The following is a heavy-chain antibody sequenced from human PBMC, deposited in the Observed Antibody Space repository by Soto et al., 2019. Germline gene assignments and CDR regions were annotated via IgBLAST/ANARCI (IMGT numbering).Heavy chain of an antibody. Sequence: SVKVSCKSSGGTLSSYAISWVRQAPGQGLEWMGGIIPIFGTANYAQKFQGRVTITADESTSTAYMELSSLRGEDTAIYYCAGFYVAVGAAPLEYWGQGTQVTVSS. CDR2: IIPIFGTA. V-gene: IGHV1-69*13. J-gene: IGHJ4*02. CDR1: GGTLSSYA. CDR3: AGFYVAVGAAPLEY. D-gene: IGHD2-15*01.